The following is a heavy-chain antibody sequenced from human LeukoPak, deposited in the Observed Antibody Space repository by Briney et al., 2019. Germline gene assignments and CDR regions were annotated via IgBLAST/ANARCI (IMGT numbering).Heavy chain of an antibody. CDR2: ISGSGGST. D-gene: IGHD3-9*01. V-gene: IGHV3-23*01. J-gene: IGHJ4*02. Sequence: GGSLRLSCAASGFTFSGYAMSWVRQAPQKGLEWVSTISGSGGSTYYADSVKGRFTISRDNAKNSLYLQMNSLRAEDTAVYYCARVVHFDWLSLYWGQGTLVTVSS. CDR1: GFTFSGYA. CDR3: ARVVHFDWLSLY.